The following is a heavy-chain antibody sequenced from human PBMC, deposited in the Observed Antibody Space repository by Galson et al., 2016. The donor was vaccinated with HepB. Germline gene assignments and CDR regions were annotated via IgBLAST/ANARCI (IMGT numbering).Heavy chain of an antibody. CDR3: AKWVSFGHSDV. V-gene: IGHV4-39*01. D-gene: IGHD3-16*01. CDR2: ITYGGST. Sequence: ETLSLTCNVSGGFISSNSYHWGWVRQPPGKGLEWLGNITYGGSTLYTPSLEGRVTISLDASNNQFSLKVNSLTATDTAVYFCAKWVSFGHSDVWGKGTTVTVSS. CDR1: GGFISSNSYH. J-gene: IGHJ6*04.